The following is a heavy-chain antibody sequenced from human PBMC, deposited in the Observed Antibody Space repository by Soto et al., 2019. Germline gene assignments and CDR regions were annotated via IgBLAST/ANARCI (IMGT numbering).Heavy chain of an antibody. V-gene: IGHV1-8*01. CDR2: MNPNSGNT. J-gene: IGHJ3*02. D-gene: IGHD3-10*01. CDR3: ARGINYYDSGDDAFDI. CDR1: GYTFTSYD. Sequence: QVQLVQSGAEVKKPGASVKVSCKASGYTFTSYDINWVRQATGQGLEWMGWMNPNSGNTGYAQKFQGRVTMTRNTSISTAYMGLSSLRSEDTALYYCARGINYYDSGDDAFDIWGQGTMVTVSS.